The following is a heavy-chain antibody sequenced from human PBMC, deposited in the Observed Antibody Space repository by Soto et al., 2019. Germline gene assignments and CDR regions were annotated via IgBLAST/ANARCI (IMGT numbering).Heavy chain of an antibody. CDR3: ARDQGYNSPFDH. CDR2: INPSGGGT. D-gene: IGHD3-10*01. V-gene: IGHV1-46*04. CDR1: GFTLTSHY. Sequence: WASVKVSCKASGFTLTSHYMHWVRQAPGQGLEWMGMINPSGGGTSYAQKLQDRVTMTRDTSTSTVYMELRSLRSEDTAVYYCARDQGYNSPFDHWGQGTLVTVSS. J-gene: IGHJ4*02.